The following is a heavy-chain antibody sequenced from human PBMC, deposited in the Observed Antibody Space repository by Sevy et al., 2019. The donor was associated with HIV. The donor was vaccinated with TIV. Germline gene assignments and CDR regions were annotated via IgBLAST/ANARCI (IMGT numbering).Heavy chain of an antibody. CDR3: ARDRSGYYYYGMDV. V-gene: IGHV1-18*01. D-gene: IGHD3-10*01. J-gene: IGHJ6*02. CDR2: ISAYNGNT. CDR1: VYTFTSYG. Sequence: ASVKVSCKASVYTFTSYGISWVRQAPGQGLEWMGWISAYNGNTNYAQKLQGRVTMTTDTSTSTAYMELRSLRSDDTAVYYCARDRSGYYYYGMDVWGQGTTVTVSS.